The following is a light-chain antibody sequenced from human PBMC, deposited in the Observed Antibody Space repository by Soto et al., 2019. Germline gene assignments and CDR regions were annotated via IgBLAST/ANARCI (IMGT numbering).Light chain of an antibody. Sequence: EIVLTQSPGTLSLSPGERATLSCRASQSVSSSYLAWYQQKPGQAPRLLIYGASNRATGIPDRFSGGGSGTAFTLTISRLEPEDFAVYYCQQYGSSPPHTFGQGTKLEIK. CDR2: GAS. CDR1: QSVSSSY. J-gene: IGKJ2*01. V-gene: IGKV3-20*01. CDR3: QQYGSSPPHT.